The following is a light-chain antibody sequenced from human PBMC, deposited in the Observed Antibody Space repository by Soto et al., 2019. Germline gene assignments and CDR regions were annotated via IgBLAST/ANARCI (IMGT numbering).Light chain of an antibody. V-gene: IGLV3-25*02. CDR1: ALPNQY. CDR3: QSAKDSVLV. Sequence: SYELTQPPSVSVSPGQTARITCSGDALPNQYAFWYQKKPVQAPILVMHKDTERPSGIPGRFSGSTSGTTVTLTISEVQAEDEADYYCQSAKDSVLVFGGGTKLTVL. J-gene: IGLJ3*02. CDR2: KDT.